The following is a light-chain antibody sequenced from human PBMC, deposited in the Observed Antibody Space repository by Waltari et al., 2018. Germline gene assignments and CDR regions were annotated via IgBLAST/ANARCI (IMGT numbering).Light chain of an antibody. CDR2: GKN. V-gene: IGLV3-19*01. CDR3: NSRDSSGNHVV. Sequence: SSELTQDPAVSVALGQTVRITCQGDSLRSYYASWYQQKPGQAPLLVIFGKNSRPSGIPDLFSGSSSGNTVSLTITGAQAEDEADYYCNSRDSSGNHVVFGGGTKLTVL. J-gene: IGLJ2*01. CDR1: SLRSYY.